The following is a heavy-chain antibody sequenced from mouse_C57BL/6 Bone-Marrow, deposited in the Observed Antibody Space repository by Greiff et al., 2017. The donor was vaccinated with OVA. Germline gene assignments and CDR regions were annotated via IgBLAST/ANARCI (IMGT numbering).Heavy chain of an antibody. CDR2: IHPNSGST. D-gene: IGHD2-1*01. J-gene: IGHJ3*01. Sequence: QVQLKQPGAELVKPGASVKLSCKASGYTFTSYWMHWVKQRPGQGLEWIGMIHPNSGSTNYNEKFKSKATLTVDKSSSTAYMQLSSLTSEDSAVYYCATIYYLFAYWGQGTLVTVSA. CDR1: GYTFTSYW. CDR3: ATIYYLFAY. V-gene: IGHV1-64*01.